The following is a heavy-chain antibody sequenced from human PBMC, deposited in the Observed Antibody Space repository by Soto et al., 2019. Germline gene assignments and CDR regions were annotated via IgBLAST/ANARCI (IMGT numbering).Heavy chain of an antibody. CDR1: GFTFSSYA. J-gene: IGHJ4*02. Sequence: GGFLRLSCAASGFTFSSYAMRWVRQAPGKGLEWVAVISYDGSNKYYADSVKGRFTISRDNSKNTLYLQMNSLRAEDTAVYYCARDSSSSPDYWGQGTLVTVSS. V-gene: IGHV3-30-3*01. CDR3: ARDSSSSPDY. D-gene: IGHD6-6*01. CDR2: ISYDGSNK.